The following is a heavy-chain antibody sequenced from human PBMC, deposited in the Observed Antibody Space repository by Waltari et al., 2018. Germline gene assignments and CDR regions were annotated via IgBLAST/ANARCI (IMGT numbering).Heavy chain of an antibody. Sequence: QVQLQESGPGLVKPSETLSLTCTVSGGSISSYYWSWIRQPPGKGLEWIGYISYNGSTNYHPSLKSRVTISVDTSKNQFSLKLSSVSAADTAVYYCARLGRIGASPQTYYCDYWGQGTLVTVSS. CDR1: GGSISSYY. CDR3: ARLGRIGASPQTYYCDY. D-gene: IGHD5-12*01. V-gene: IGHV4-59*08. J-gene: IGHJ4*02. CDR2: ISYNGST.